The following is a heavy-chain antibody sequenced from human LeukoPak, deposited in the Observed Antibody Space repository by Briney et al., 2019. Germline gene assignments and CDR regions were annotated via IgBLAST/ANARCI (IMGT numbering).Heavy chain of an antibody. CDR1: GFTVSINY. CDR3: AREGGYCSGGSCRYFDY. J-gene: IGHJ4*02. V-gene: IGHV3-66*01. D-gene: IGHD2-15*01. CDR2: IYGGGGT. Sequence: GGSLRLSCAASGFTVSINYMTWVRQAPGTGLERVPVIYGGGGTYYADSVKGRFTISRGNSKNTLYLHMNSLRAEDTAVYYCAREGGYCSGGSCRYFDYWGQGTLVTVSS.